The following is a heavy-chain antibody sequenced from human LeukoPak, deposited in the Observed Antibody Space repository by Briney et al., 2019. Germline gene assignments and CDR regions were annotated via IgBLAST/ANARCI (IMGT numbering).Heavy chain of an antibody. CDR3: ARGAAAGTGVLCFDY. D-gene: IGHD6-13*01. Sequence: SETVSLTCAVYGGSFSGYYWSWIRQPPGKGLEWIGEINHSGSTNYNPSLKSRVTISVDTSKNQFSLKLSSVTAADTAVYYCARGAAAGTGVLCFDYWGQGTLVTVSS. J-gene: IGHJ4*02. CDR2: INHSGST. V-gene: IGHV4-34*01. CDR1: GGSFSGYY.